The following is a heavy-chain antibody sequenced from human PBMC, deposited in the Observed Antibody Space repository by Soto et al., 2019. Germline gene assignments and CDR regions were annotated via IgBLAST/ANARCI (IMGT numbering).Heavy chain of an antibody. CDR2: IWYDGSNK. D-gene: IGHD2-2*01. Sequence: QVQLVESGGGVVQPGRSLRLSCAASGFTFSSYGMHWVRQAPGKGLEWVAVIWYDGSNKYYADSVKGRFTISRENSKNTLYLQMNSLGAEDTAVYYCARDGQIVLVPAAIPFNWYFDLWGRGTLVTVSS. CDR1: GFTFSSYG. V-gene: IGHV3-33*01. J-gene: IGHJ2*01. CDR3: ARDGQIVLVPAAIPFNWYFDL.